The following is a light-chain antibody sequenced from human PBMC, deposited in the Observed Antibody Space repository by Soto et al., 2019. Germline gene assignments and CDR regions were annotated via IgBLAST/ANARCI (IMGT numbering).Light chain of an antibody. Sequence: DIQMTQSPPSLSASVGDTVAITCRASQDISNYLAWYQQKPGKVPKLLIYAASTLQSGVPSRFSGSGSGTDFTLTISSLQPEDVATYYCQQYYNAPWTFGRGTKVEI. J-gene: IGKJ1*01. V-gene: IGKV1-27*01. CDR3: QQYYNAPWT. CDR1: QDISNY. CDR2: AAS.